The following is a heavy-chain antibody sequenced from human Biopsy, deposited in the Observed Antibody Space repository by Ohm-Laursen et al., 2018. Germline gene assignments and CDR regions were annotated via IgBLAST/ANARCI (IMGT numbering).Heavy chain of an antibody. D-gene: IGHD3-3*01. V-gene: IGHV4-59*08. Sequence: SETLSLTCNVSGGSISDDYWNWIRQPPGQGLEWIGHASYSGYTNYNPSLKSRVTISVDTSKNHFSLNLRSVTAADTAVYSCARLGNFWNAEDGLDLWGLGTMVTVSS. CDR3: ARLGNFWNAEDGLDL. CDR1: GGSISDDY. J-gene: IGHJ3*01. CDR2: ASYSGYT.